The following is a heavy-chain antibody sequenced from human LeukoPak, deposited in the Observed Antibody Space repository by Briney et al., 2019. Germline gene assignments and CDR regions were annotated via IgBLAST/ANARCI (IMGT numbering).Heavy chain of an antibody. CDR3: ARDDTVKDAFDI. CDR1: GGSISSYY. J-gene: IGHJ3*02. D-gene: IGHD4-17*01. CDR2: IYYSGST. V-gene: IGHV4-59*01. Sequence: SETLSLTCTVSGGSISSYYWSWIRQPPGKGLEWIGYIYYSGSTNYNPSLKSRVIISVDTSKNQFSLKLSSVTAADTAVYYCARDDTVKDAFDIWGQGTMVTVSS.